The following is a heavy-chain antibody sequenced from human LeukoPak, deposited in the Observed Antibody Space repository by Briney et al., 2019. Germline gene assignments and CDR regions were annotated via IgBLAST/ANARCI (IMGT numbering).Heavy chain of an antibody. CDR3: AKGGRTGSYLDY. CDR2: ISGSGGST. D-gene: IGHD3/OR15-3a*01. Sequence: GGSLRLSCAASGFTFSIYAVSWVRQAPGEGLEWVSVISGSGGSTYYAHSVKGRFTISRDNTKNTLYLQMNSLRAEDTAVYYCAKGGRTGSYLDYWGQGTLVTVSS. V-gene: IGHV3-23*01. CDR1: GFTFSIYA. J-gene: IGHJ4*02.